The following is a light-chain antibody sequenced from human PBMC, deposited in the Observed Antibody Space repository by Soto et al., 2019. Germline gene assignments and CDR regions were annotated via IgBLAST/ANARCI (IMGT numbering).Light chain of an antibody. CDR1: QGISNS. V-gene: IGKV3-15*01. Sequence: EIVMTQSPATLSVSPGERVTLSCRASQGISNSLAWYQHKPGQAPSLLIFGASTRAAGIPARFSGSGSGTDLTLTISSLQSEDFAVYYCQQYKNWPPWTFGQGTKVEIK. J-gene: IGKJ1*01. CDR2: GAS. CDR3: QQYKNWPPWT.